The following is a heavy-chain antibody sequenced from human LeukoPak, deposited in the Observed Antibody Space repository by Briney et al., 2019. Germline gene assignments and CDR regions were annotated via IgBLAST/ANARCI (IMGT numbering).Heavy chain of an antibody. Sequence: GGSLRLSCAASGFTFDDYAMHWVRQAPGKGLEWVANIKQDGSEKYYVDSVKGRFTISRDNAKNSLYLQMNSLRAEDTAVYYCARIDRLGYCSSTSCYHFDYWGQGTLVTVSS. D-gene: IGHD2-2*01. CDR3: ARIDRLGYCSSTSCYHFDY. CDR1: GFTFDDYA. V-gene: IGHV3-7*01. CDR2: IKQDGSEK. J-gene: IGHJ4*02.